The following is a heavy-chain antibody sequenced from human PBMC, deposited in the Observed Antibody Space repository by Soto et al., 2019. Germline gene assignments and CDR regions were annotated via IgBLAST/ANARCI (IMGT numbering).Heavy chain of an antibody. CDR1: GGSISSSSYY. CDR3: ARQGQNYDFWSGYYGYFDY. Sequence: PSETLSLTCTVSGGSISSSSYYWGWIRQPPGKGLEWIGSIYYSGSTYYNPSLKSRVTISVDTSKNQFSLKLSSVTAADTAVYYCARQGQNYDFWSGYYGYFDYWGQGTLVTVSS. D-gene: IGHD3-3*01. V-gene: IGHV4-39*01. CDR2: IYYSGST. J-gene: IGHJ4*02.